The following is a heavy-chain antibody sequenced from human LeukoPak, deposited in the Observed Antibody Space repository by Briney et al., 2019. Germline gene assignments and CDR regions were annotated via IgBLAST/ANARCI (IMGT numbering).Heavy chain of an antibody. V-gene: IGHV4-59*01. D-gene: IGHD1-26*01. CDR2: IYSGGTT. CDR1: GGSISNNY. Sequence: PSETLSLTCTVSGGSISNNYWNWIRQPPGKGLEWIGYIYSGGTTSHNPSLKSRISISVDTSKNQFSLRLSSVTAADTAVYYCASGSNWGQGILVTVSS. CDR3: ASGSN. J-gene: IGHJ4*02.